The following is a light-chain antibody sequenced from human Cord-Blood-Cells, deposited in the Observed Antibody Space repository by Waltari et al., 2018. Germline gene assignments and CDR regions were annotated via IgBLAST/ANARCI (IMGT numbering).Light chain of an antibody. CDR3: QSYDSSPWV. CDR1: SGSIASNH. V-gene: IGLV6-57*03. Sequence: NFMLTQPHSVSESPGKTVTISCTRSSGSIASNHVQWYQPRPGSAPTTVIYEDNQRPSGVPDRFSGSIDSSSNSASLTISGLKTEDEADYYCQSYDSSPWVFGGGTKLTVL. J-gene: IGLJ3*02. CDR2: EDN.